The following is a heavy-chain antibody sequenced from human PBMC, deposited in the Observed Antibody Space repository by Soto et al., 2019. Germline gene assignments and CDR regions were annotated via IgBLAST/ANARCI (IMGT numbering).Heavy chain of an antibody. Sequence: QLQLQESGPGLVRPSETLSLTCSVSGASIGSNRYYWDWIRQAPGKVLEWIGTVYYTEDTFYNPSLRRRVTMSVDTSRNQFSVTLRSLTAADTGVYYCARRPAGGLFDFWGQGTLVAVSS. J-gene: IGHJ4*02. CDR1: GASIGSNRYY. CDR3: ARRPAGGLFDF. V-gene: IGHV4-39*01. CDR2: VYYTEDT.